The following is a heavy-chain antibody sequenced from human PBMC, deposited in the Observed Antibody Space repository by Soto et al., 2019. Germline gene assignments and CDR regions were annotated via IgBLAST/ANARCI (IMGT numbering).Heavy chain of an antibody. CDR2: IYYSGST. CDR1: GGSISSGGYY. J-gene: IGHJ3*02. CDR3: AAYYDSSGYYLRAPDAFDI. V-gene: IGHV4-31*03. D-gene: IGHD3-22*01. Sequence: KGSETLSLTCTVSGGSISSGGYYWSWIRQHPGKGLEWIGYIYYSGSTYYNPSLKSRVTISVDTSKNQFSLKLSSVTAADTAVYYCAAYYDSSGYYLRAPDAFDISGQGTMVT.